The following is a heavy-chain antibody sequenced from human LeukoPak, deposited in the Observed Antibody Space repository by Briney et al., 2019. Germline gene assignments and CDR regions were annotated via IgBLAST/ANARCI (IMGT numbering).Heavy chain of an antibody. CDR2: INPNSGGT. CDR1: GYTFTGYY. J-gene: IGHJ5*02. Sequence: ASVKVSCKASGYTFTGYYMHWVRQAPGQGLEWMGWINPNSGGTNYAQKFQGRVTMTRDTSISTAYMELSRLRSDDTAVHYCARLDYWRLWFDPWGQGALVTVSS. D-gene: IGHD3-3*01. V-gene: IGHV1-2*02. CDR3: ARLDYWRLWFDP.